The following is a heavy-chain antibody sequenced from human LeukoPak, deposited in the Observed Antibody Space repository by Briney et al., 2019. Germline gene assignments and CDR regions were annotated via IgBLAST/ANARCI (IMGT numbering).Heavy chain of an antibody. V-gene: IGHV4-39*07. CDR2: IYYSGST. CDR1: GGSISSSSYY. CDR3: ARMGYYYYGMDV. D-gene: IGHD3-16*01. J-gene: IGHJ6*02. Sequence: SETLSLTCTVSGGSISSSSYYWGWIRQPPGKGLEWIGSIYYSGSTYYNPSLKSRVTISVDTSKNQFSLKLSSVTAADTAVYYCARMGYYYYGMDVWGQGTTVTVSS.